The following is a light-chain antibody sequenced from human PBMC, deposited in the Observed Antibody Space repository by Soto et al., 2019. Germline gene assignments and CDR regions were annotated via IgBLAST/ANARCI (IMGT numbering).Light chain of an antibody. V-gene: IGLV2-14*01. CDR2: EVT. Sequence: QSVLTQPASVTGSPGQSITISCTGTSSDVGGYNRVSWYQQYPGTAPKVMIYEVTNRPSGVSNRFSGSKSGNTASLTISGLQAEDEADYYCSSYTSSDTVVFGGGTKLTVL. J-gene: IGLJ2*01. CDR1: SSDVGGYNR. CDR3: SSYTSSDTVV.